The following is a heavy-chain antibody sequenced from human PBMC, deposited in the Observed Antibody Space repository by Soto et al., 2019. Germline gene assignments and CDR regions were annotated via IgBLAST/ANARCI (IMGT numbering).Heavy chain of an antibody. J-gene: IGHJ4*02. Sequence: ASVKVSCKASGYTFSSYGINWVRQAPGQGLEWMGWISAYNGSTNYAQKLQGRVTMTTDTSTSTGYMELRSLRSDDTAVYYCARDVNYYDSSGYYYYYYWGQGTLVTVSS. CDR1: GYTFSSYG. CDR2: ISAYNGST. D-gene: IGHD3-22*01. CDR3: ARDVNYYDSSGYYYYYY. V-gene: IGHV1-18*01.